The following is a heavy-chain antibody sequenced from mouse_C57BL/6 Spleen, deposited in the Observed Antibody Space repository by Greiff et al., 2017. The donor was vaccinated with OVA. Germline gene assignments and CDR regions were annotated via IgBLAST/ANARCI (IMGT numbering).Heavy chain of an antibody. Sequence: QVQLQQSGPGLVAPSQSLSITCTVSGFSLTSYAISWVRQPPGKGLEWLGVIWTGGGTNYNSALKSKLSISKDNSKSQVFLKMNSLQTDDTARYYCARIFNYGNYWYFDVWGTGTTVTVAS. J-gene: IGHJ1*03. V-gene: IGHV2-9-1*01. CDR3: ARIFNYGNYWYFDV. CDR1: GFSLTSYA. D-gene: IGHD2-1*01. CDR2: IWTGGGT.